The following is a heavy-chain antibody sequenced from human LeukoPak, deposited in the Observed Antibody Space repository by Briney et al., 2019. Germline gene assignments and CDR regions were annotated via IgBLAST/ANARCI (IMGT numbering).Heavy chain of an antibody. V-gene: IGHV3-23*01. CDR2: ISGSGGST. D-gene: IGHD3-16*01. Sequence: GGSLRLSCAASGFTFAGYAMTWVRQAPGKGLEWVSLISGSGGSTYYADSVKGRFTISRDNSKNTLYLQMNSLRAEDTAVYYCAKDRDVWGSYEVYWGQGTLVTVSS. CDR3: AKDRDVWGSYEVY. CDR1: GFTFAGYA. J-gene: IGHJ4*02.